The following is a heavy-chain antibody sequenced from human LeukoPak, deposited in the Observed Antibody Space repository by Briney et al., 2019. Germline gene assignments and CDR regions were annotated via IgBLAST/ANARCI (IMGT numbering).Heavy chain of an antibody. V-gene: IGHV1-8*01. D-gene: IGHD6-13*01. CDR1: GYTFTSYD. CDR3: ARAIAAAGNDY. J-gene: IGHJ4*02. Sequence: ASVTVSCTASGYTFTSYDINWVRQATGQGLEWMGWMNPNSGNTGYAQKFQGRVTMTRNTSISTAYMELSSLRSEDTAVYYCARAIAAAGNDYWGQGTLVTVSS. CDR2: MNPNSGNT.